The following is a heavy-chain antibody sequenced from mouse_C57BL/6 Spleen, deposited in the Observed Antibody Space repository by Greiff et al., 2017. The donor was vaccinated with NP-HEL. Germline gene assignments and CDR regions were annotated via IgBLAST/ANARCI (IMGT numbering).Heavy chain of an antibody. CDR1: GFTFSSYG. V-gene: IGHV5-6*01. Sequence: EVKVVESGGDLVKPGGSLKLSCAASGFTFSSYGMSWVRQTPDKRLEWVATISSGGSYTYYPDSVKGRFTISRDNAKNTLYLQMSSLKSEDTAMYYCARHPFYYGSSPYWYFDVWGTGTTVTVSS. D-gene: IGHD1-1*01. CDR3: ARHPFYYGSSPYWYFDV. CDR2: ISSGGSYT. J-gene: IGHJ1*03.